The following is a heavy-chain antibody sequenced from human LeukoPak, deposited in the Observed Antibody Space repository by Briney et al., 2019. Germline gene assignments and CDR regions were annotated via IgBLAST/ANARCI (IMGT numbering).Heavy chain of an antibody. CDR2: ISTSSSYI. CDR1: GFTFSSYW. J-gene: IGHJ6*03. CDR3: ARGHGAGGRGYYYMDV. Sequence: GGSLRLSCAASGFTFSSYWMSWVRQAPGKGLEWVSSISTSSSYIYYADSVKGRFTISRDNAKKSLYLQMNSLRAEDTALYYWARGHGAGGRGYYYMDVWGKGTRVTIPS. D-gene: IGHD3-10*01. V-gene: IGHV3-21*01.